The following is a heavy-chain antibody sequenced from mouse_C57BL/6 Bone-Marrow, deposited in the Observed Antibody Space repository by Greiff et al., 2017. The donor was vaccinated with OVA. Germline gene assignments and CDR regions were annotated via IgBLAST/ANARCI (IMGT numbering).Heavy chain of an antibody. V-gene: IGHV14-4*01. CDR1: GFNIKDDY. D-gene: IGHD1-1*01. CDR3: TTCLYYYGSSPPWFAY. CDR2: IDPENGDT. Sequence: EVQLQQSGAELVRPGASVKLSCTASGFNIKDDYMHRVKQRPEQGLEWIGWIDPENGDTEYASKFQGKATITADTSSNTAYLQLSSLTSEDTAVYYCTTCLYYYGSSPPWFAYWGQGTLVTVSA. J-gene: IGHJ3*01.